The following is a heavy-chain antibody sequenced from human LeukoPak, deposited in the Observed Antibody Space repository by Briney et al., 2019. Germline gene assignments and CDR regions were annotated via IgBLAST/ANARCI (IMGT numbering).Heavy chain of an antibody. Sequence: SVKVSCKASGGTFSSYAISWVRQAPGQGLEWMGGIIPIFGTANYAQKFQGRVTITTDESTSTAYMELSSQRSEDTAVYYCARDGQQTAVAGTNWFDPWGQGTLVTVSS. CDR2: IIPIFGTA. CDR1: GGTFSSYA. J-gene: IGHJ5*02. D-gene: IGHD6-19*01. CDR3: ARDGQQTAVAGTNWFDP. V-gene: IGHV1-69*05.